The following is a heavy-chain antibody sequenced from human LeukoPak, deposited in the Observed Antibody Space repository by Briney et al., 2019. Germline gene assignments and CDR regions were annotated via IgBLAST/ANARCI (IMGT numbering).Heavy chain of an antibody. V-gene: IGHV4-4*02. CDR1: GASITSNW. CDR2: IHHSASP. D-gene: IGHD2/OR15-2a*01. J-gene: IGHJ4*02. Sequence: PSETLSLTCAVSGASITSNWWSWVRQSPGKGLEWIGEIHHSASPNYNTSLKSRVTLSLDKSQNQFSLKVTSVTAADTAVYYCARHIGILGKWGFDCWGQGTLVTVSS. CDR3: ARHIGILGKWGFDC.